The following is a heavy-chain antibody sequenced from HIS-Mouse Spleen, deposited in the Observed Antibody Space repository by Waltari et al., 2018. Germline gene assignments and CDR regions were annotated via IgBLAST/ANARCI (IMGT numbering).Heavy chain of an antibody. V-gene: IGHV1-8*01. Sequence: GLEWMGWMNPNSGNTGYAQKFQGRVTMTRNTSISTAYMELSSLRSEDTAVYYCARERGVAGVGLDYWGQGTLVTVSS. CDR3: ARERGVAGVGLDY. CDR2: MNPNSGNT. D-gene: IGHD1-26*01. J-gene: IGHJ4*02.